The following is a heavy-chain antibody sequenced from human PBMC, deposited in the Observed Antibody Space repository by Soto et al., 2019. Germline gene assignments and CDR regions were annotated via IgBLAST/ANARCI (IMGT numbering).Heavy chain of an antibody. Sequence: PSETLSLTCTVSGGSISSGGYYWSWIRQHPGKGLEWIGYIYYSGGTYYNPSLKSRVTISVDTSKNQLSLKLSSVTAADTAVYYCARVPLRFHPRIDYWGQGTLVTVSS. V-gene: IGHV4-31*03. D-gene: IGHD5-12*01. CDR1: GGSISSGGYY. J-gene: IGHJ4*02. CDR2: IYYSGGT. CDR3: ARVPLRFHPRIDY.